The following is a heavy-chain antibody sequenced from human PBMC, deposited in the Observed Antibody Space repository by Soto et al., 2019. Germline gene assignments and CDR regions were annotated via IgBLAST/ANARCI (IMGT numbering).Heavy chain of an antibody. J-gene: IGHJ4*02. CDR3: ARVRGYDSSGYSPL. D-gene: IGHD3-22*01. Sequence: QIQLVQSGAEVKKPGASVKVSCKASGYTFTSYGISWVRQAPGQGLEWMGWINGYNGNTNYAQKLQGRVTMTTDTSTTTAYMALRSLRSDDTAVYYCARVRGYDSSGYSPLWGQGTLVTVSS. V-gene: IGHV1-18*01. CDR2: INGYNGNT. CDR1: GYTFTSYG.